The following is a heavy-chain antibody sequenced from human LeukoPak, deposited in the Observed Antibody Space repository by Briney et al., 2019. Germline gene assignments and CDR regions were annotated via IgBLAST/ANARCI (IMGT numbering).Heavy chain of an antibody. CDR2: INHSGST. CDR3: ARGQVVVVPAAMYYYYYMDV. V-gene: IGHV4-34*01. D-gene: IGHD2-2*01. Sequence: SETPSLTCAVYGGSFSGYYWSWIRQPPGKGLEWIREINHSGSTNYNPSLKSRVTISVDTSKNQFSLKLSSVTAADTAVYYCARGQVVVVPAAMYYYYYMDVWGKGTTVTVSS. J-gene: IGHJ6*03. CDR1: GGSFSGYY.